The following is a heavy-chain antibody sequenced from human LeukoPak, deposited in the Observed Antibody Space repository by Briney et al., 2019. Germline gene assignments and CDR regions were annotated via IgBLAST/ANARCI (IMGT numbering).Heavy chain of an antibody. CDR2: IYYSGST. J-gene: IGHJ4*02. D-gene: IGHD3-10*01. Sequence: SEPLSLPCTVCGCSISSSSYYCGWSRQPGGKGLEWIGSIYYSGSTYYHPSLKSLVILSVDTDKNQFAQKLSSVTADDTALYCCARSDPMVRGQLFDFWGQGTLVTVSS. V-gene: IGHV4-39*01. CDR3: ARSDPMVRGQLFDF. CDR1: GCSISSSSYY.